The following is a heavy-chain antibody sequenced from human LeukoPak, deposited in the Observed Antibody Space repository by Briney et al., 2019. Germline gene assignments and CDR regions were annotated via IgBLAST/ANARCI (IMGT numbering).Heavy chain of an antibody. V-gene: IGHV1-8*01. CDR2: MNPNSGNT. Sequence: ASVKVSCKASGYTFTSYGINWVRQATGQGLEWMGWMNPNSGNTGYAQKFQGRVTMTRNTSISTAYMELSSLRSEDTAVYYCARDSTNVDYYDSSGYYFRYWGQGTLVTVSS. CDR3: ARDSTNVDYYDSSGYYFRY. D-gene: IGHD3-22*01. CDR1: GYTFTSYG. J-gene: IGHJ4*02.